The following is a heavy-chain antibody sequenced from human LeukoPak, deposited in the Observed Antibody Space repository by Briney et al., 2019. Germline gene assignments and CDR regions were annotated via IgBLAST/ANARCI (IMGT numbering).Heavy chain of an antibody. V-gene: IGHV5-51*01. J-gene: IGHJ4*02. CDR1: GYNFTSYW. D-gene: IGHD2-2*02. CDR2: IYPGDSDT. Sequence: GESLQISCQGSGYNFTSYWIGWGRQVPGKGMEWMGIIYPGDSDTRYSPSFQGQVTISADKSISTAYLQWSSLHASHTAIYYCARHPFGGYCSSTSGYSLLPFDYWGQGTLVTVSS. CDR3: ARHPFGGYCSSTSGYSLLPFDY.